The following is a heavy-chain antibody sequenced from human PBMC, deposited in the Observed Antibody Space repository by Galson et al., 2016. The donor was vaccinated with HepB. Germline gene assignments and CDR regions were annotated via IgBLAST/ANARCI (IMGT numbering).Heavy chain of an antibody. D-gene: IGHD3-10*01. CDR2: IKPSDGGA. CDR3: ARPGETGYYGAGTYYRF. V-gene: IGHV1-46*01. J-gene: IGHJ4*02. CDR1: GYTFTSHY. Sequence: SVKVSCKASGYTFTSHYLHWVRQAPGQGFEWIGIIKPSDGGASYAQKFRGRVAMTRDTFRTTGYMELSSLRSEDTAVYYCARPGETGYYGAGTYYRFWGQGTLVTVSS.